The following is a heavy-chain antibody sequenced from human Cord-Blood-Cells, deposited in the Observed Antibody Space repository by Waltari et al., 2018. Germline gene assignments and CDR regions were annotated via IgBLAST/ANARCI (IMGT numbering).Heavy chain of an antibody. CDR3: ARGSSSWYGTLYYYGMDV. CDR1: GGSISSYY. J-gene: IGHJ6*02. D-gene: IGHD6-13*01. CDR2: IYYSGST. V-gene: IGHV4-59*01. Sequence: QVQLQESGPGLVKPSKTLSLTCTVSGGSISSYYRSWIRQPQGKGLEWIGYIYYSGSTNYNPSLKSRVTISVDTSKNQFSLKLSSVTAADTAVYYCARGSSSWYGTLYYYGMDVWGQGTTVTVSS.